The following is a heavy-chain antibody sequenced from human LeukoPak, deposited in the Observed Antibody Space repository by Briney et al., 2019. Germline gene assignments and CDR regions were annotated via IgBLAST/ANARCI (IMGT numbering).Heavy chain of an antibody. CDR3: ARDRSGFSYYYYYGMDV. D-gene: IGHD3-22*01. Sequence: PGGSLRLSCAASGFTFSSYSMNWVRQAPGKGLEWVSSISSSSSYIYYAGSVKGRFTISRDNAKNSLYLQMNSLRAEDTAVYYCARDRSGFSYYYYYGMDVWGQGTTVTVSS. V-gene: IGHV3-21*01. CDR1: GFTFSSYS. CDR2: ISSSSSYI. J-gene: IGHJ6*02.